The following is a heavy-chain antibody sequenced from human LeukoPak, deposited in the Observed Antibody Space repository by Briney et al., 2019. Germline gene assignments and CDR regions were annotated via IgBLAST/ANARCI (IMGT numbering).Heavy chain of an antibody. CDR1: GESFSGYY. J-gene: IGHJ6*03. CDR2: INHSGST. Sequence: SETLSLTCAVYGESFSGYYWSWIRQPPGKGLEWIGEINHSGSTNYNPSLKSRVTISIDTSKSQFSLRLTSVTAADTAVYYCARLDAYSSSSNYYYYMDVWGKGNTVTVSS. CDR3: ARLDAYSSSSNYYYYMDV. V-gene: IGHV4-34*01. D-gene: IGHD6-6*01.